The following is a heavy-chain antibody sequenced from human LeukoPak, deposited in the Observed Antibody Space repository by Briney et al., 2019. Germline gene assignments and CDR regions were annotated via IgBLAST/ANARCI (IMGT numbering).Heavy chain of an antibody. CDR2: IYYSGST. D-gene: IGHD3-16*01. J-gene: IGHJ3*02. Sequence: PSETLSLTCTVSGGSISSSSYYWGWIRRPPGKGLEWIGSIYYSGSTYYNPSLKSRVTISVDTSKNQFSLKLSSVTAADTAVYYCAWGPDDAFDIWGQGTMVTVSS. V-gene: IGHV4-39*01. CDR3: AWGPDDAFDI. CDR1: GGSISSSSYY.